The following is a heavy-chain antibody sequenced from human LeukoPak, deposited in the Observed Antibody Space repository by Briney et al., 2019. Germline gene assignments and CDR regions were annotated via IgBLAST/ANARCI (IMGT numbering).Heavy chain of an antibody. CDR2: INHSGSA. Sequence: SETLSLTCAVYGGSFSGYYWSWIRQPPGKGLEWIGEINHSGSANYNPSLKSRVTMSVDTSKNQFSLKLSSVTAADTAVYYCARSSGYYKSIDYWGQGTLVTVSS. D-gene: IGHD3-22*01. CDR3: ARSSGYYKSIDY. V-gene: IGHV4-34*01. J-gene: IGHJ4*02. CDR1: GGSFSGYY.